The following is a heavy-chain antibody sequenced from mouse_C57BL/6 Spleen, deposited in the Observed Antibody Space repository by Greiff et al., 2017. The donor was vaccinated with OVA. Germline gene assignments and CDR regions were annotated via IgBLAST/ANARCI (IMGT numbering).Heavy chain of an antibody. CDR1: GFSLSTPIMG. Sequence: QVTLKESGPGILQPSQTLSLTCSFSGFSLSTPIMGIGWIRQPPGKGLEWQAHFWWYDDKHYNPSLKSRLTISKNTSNNQVFLKITSGDTADTATYDCAQIQEYGNYALDYWGQGTSVTVSS. CDR2: FWWYDDK. V-gene: IGHV8-5*01. J-gene: IGHJ4*01. CDR3: AQIQEYGNYALDY. D-gene: IGHD2-1*01.